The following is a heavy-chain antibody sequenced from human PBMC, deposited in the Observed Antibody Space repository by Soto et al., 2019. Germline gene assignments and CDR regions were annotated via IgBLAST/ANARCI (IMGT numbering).Heavy chain of an antibody. J-gene: IGHJ5*02. CDR3: ARAKALLYSSSWYWFDP. CDR2: IYYSGST. D-gene: IGHD6-13*01. V-gene: IGHV4-59*08. Sequence: SETPSLTCTVSGGSISSYYWSWIRQPPGKGLEWIGYIYYSGSTNYNPSLKSRVTISVDTSKNQFSLKLSSVTAADTAVYYCARAKALLYSSSWYWFDPWGQGTLGTVSS. CDR1: GGSISSYY.